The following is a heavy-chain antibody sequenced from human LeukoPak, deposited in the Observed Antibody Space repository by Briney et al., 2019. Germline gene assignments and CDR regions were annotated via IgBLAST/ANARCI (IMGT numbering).Heavy chain of an antibody. CDR3: ARGGGNGGGWVGHYYYMDV. J-gene: IGHJ6*03. D-gene: IGHD4-23*01. CDR1: GYSISSGYY. CDR2: MYHSGSA. Sequence: SETLSLTCAVSGYSISSGYYWAWIRQPPGKGLEWIGSMYHSGSAYFNPSLKSRVTISVDTSKNQFSLNLRSVTAADTAVYYCARGGGNGGGWVGHYYYMDVWGKGTTVTVSS. V-gene: IGHV4-38-2*01.